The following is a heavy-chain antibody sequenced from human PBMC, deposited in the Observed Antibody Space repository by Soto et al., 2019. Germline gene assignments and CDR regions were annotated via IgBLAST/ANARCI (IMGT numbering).Heavy chain of an antibody. J-gene: IGHJ4*02. D-gene: IGHD3-22*01. Sequence: QVKLVQSGTEVKKPGASMKVSCKASGYSFATSGISWVRQAPGQGLEWMGWISAYNGNTNYDQKLQDRIIMTTDTSTSTAYLELRSRRADDTAVYYCARAGQYYDISGYADWGQGTLVTVSS. CDR2: ISAYNGNT. V-gene: IGHV1-18*01. CDR1: GYSFATSG. CDR3: ARAGQYYDISGYAD.